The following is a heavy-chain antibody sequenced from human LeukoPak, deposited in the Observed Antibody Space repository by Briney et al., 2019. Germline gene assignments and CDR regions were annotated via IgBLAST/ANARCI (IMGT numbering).Heavy chain of an antibody. CDR1: GFTFSSYG. V-gene: IGHV3-30*18. D-gene: IGHD3-9*01. CDR2: ISYDGTNK. CDR3: AKSGYSDWLLFKT. Sequence: PGGSLRLSCAASGFTFSSYGMHWVRQAPGKGLEWVAVISYDGTNKYYSDSVKGRFTISRDNSKNTLYLQMNSLRAEDTAVYYCAKSGYSDWLLFKTWGQGTPVTVSS. J-gene: IGHJ5*02.